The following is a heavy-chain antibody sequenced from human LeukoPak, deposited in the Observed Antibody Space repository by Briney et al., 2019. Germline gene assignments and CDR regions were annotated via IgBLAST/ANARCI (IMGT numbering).Heavy chain of an antibody. CDR3: ARDRDYYGSGSYDY. Sequence: GGSLRLSCAASGFTFSSYAMHWVRQAPGKGLEWVAVISYDGSNKYYADSVKGRFTISRDNSKNTLYLQMNSLRAEDTAVYYCARDRDYYGSGSYDYWGQGTLVTVSP. J-gene: IGHJ4*02. V-gene: IGHV3-30*04. CDR1: GFTFSSYA. CDR2: ISYDGSNK. D-gene: IGHD3-10*01.